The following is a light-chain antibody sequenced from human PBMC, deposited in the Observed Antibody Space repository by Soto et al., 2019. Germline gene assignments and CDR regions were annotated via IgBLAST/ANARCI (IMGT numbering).Light chain of an antibody. CDR1: QSVSSSH. CDR2: DAS. J-gene: IGKJ5*01. V-gene: IGKV3D-20*01. CDR3: QQYGNSPIT. Sequence: IVLTQSPIPLSLSPGERATLSCGASQSVSSSHLAWYQQKAGLAPRLLIYDASSRAFGIPDRFSGSGSGTDFTLTISRLEPEDFAVYYCQQYGNSPITFGQGTRLEIK.